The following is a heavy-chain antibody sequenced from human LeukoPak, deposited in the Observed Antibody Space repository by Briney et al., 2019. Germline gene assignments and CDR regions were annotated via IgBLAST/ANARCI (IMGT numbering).Heavy chain of an antibody. V-gene: IGHV4-31*03. Sequence: SETLSLTCTVSGGSISSGGYYWSWIRQHPGKGLEWIGYIYYSGSTYYNPSLKSRVTISVDTSKNQFSLKLSSVTAADTAVYYCARDRWGIAVAGTRGFDYWGQGTLVTVSS. J-gene: IGHJ4*02. CDR3: ARDRWGIAVAGTRGFDY. CDR2: IYYSGST. CDR1: GGSISSGGYY. D-gene: IGHD6-19*01.